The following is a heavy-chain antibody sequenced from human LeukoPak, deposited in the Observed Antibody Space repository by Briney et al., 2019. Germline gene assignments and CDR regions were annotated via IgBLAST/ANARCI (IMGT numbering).Heavy chain of an antibody. CDR2: IYYISNT. J-gene: IGHJ4*02. D-gene: IGHD1-26*01. Sequence: PSETLSLTCTVSGASVGSAGYHWSWIRQPPGGGLEWIGYIYYISNTNYNPSLKSRVTMSVDPSKNQFSLKLNSVTAADTAVYYCARTQSQSGCYRYYFGYWGQGTLVTVSS. CDR1: GASVGSAGYH. CDR3: ARTQSQSGCYRYYFGY. V-gene: IGHV4-61*08.